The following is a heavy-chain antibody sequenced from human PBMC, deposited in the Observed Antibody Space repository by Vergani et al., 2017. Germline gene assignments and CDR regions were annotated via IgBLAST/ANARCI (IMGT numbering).Heavy chain of an antibody. D-gene: IGHD6-19*01. Sequence: QVQLQESGPGLVKPSETLSLTCTVSGGSISSNYWSWIRQPAGKGLEWIGRIHTSGSTNYNPSLKSRITLSVDTSKNQFSLKLSSVTAADTAGYYCARVYSSAWGYDYWGQGTLVTVSS. CDR1: GGSISSNY. CDR2: IHTSGST. J-gene: IGHJ4*02. V-gene: IGHV4-4*07. CDR3: ARVYSSAWGYDY.